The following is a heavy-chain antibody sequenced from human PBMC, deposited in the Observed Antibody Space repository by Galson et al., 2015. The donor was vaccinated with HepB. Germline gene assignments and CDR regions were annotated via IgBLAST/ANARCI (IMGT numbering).Heavy chain of an antibody. D-gene: IGHD2-21*02. V-gene: IGHV1-69*06. Sequence: SVKVSCKASGGTFSSYAISWVRQAPGQGLEWMGGIIPIFGTANYAQKFQGRVTITADKSTSTAYMELSSLRSEDTAVYYCARAIVVVTAEPTYYYGMDVWGQGTTVTVSS. J-gene: IGHJ6*02. CDR1: GGTFSSYA. CDR3: ARAIVVVTAEPTYYYGMDV. CDR2: IIPIFGTA.